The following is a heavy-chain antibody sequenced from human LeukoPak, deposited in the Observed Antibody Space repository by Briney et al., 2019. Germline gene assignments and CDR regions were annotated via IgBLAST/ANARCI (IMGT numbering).Heavy chain of an antibody. CDR3: ATSRGYSGRTGYVDY. CDR1: GFTFSTYG. V-gene: IGHV3-23*01. CDR2: ISGSGGST. D-gene: IGHD1-26*01. Sequence: GGSLRLSCAASGFTFSTYGMSWVRQAPGKGLEWVSAISGSGGSTYYADSVKGRFTISRDNSKNTLYLQMNSLRAEDTAVYYCATSRGYSGRTGYVDYWGQGTLVTVSS. J-gene: IGHJ4*02.